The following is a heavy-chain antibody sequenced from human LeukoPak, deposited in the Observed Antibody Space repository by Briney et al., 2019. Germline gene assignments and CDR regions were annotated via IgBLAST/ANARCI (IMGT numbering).Heavy chain of an antibody. Sequence: GGTLRLFCAASGFTFSSYAMHWVRQAPGKGLEYVSAISSNGGSTYYANSVKGRFTISRDNSKNTLYLQMGSLRAEDMAVYYCARGLYDSSGYYLLDYWGQGPLVTVSS. CDR3: ARGLYDSSGYYLLDY. D-gene: IGHD3-22*01. V-gene: IGHV3-64*01. CDR1: GFTFSSYA. CDR2: ISSNGGST. J-gene: IGHJ4*02.